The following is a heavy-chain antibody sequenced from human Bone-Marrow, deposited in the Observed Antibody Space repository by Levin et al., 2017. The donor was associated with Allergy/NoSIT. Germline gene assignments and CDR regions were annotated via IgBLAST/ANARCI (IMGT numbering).Heavy chain of an antibody. D-gene: IGHD3-22*01. Sequence: GGSLRLSCAASGFTFSSYSMNWVRQAPGKGLEWVSSISSSSSYIYYADSVKGRFTISRDNAKNSLYLQMNSLRAEDTAVYYCARGVVVIMTAQEYYFDYWGQGTLVTVSS. J-gene: IGHJ4*02. CDR2: ISSSSSYI. V-gene: IGHV3-21*01. CDR3: ARGVVVIMTAQEYYFDY. CDR1: GFTFSSYS.